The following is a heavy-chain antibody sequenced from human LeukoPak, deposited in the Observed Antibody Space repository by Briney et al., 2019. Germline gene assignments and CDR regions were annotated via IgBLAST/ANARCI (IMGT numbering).Heavy chain of an antibody. CDR1: GFSVITNY. D-gene: IGHD2-2*01. Sequence: GSLRLSCAASGFSVITNYMTWVRQAPGKGLEWVSVIYSGGATYYADSVKGRFTISRDNFKKTLFLQMNSLRVEDTAVYYCAPVVPTADFDYWGQGTLVTVSS. V-gene: IGHV3-53*01. J-gene: IGHJ4*02. CDR2: IYSGGAT. CDR3: APVVPTADFDY.